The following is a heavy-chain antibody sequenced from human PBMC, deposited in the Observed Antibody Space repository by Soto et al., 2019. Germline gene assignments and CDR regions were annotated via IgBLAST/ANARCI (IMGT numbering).Heavy chain of an antibody. CDR2: IWYDGSNK. J-gene: IGHJ4*02. CDR3: AKDQIPDTALVPPPSSNTFDY. D-gene: IGHD5-18*01. V-gene: IGHV3-30*02. Sequence: GGSLRLSCAASGFTFSSYGMHWVRQAPGKGLEWVAVIWYDGSNKYYADSVKGRFTISRDNSKNTLYLQMNSLRAEDTAVYYCAKDQIPDTALVPPPSSNTFDYRGQGTLVTAP. CDR1: GFTFSSYG.